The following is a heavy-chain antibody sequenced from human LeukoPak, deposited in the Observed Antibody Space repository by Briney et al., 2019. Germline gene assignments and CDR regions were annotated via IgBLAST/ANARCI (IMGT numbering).Heavy chain of an antibody. J-gene: IGHJ3*02. Sequence: PGRSLRLSCAASRFTFSSYGMHWVRQAPGKGLEWVAVISYDGNNRYYADSVKGRFTIPRYNSKNTLYLQMNSLRAEDTAVYYCAKVKGEVIGAFDIWGQGTMVTVSS. V-gene: IGHV3-30*18. CDR2: ISYDGNNR. CDR1: RFTFSSYG. CDR3: AKVKGEVIGAFDI. D-gene: IGHD3-16*01.